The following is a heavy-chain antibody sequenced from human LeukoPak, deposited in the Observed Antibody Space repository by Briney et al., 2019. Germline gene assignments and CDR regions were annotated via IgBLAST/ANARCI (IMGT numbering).Heavy chain of an antibody. CDR3: ARDMGSGYYFAEDY. D-gene: IGHD3-22*01. CDR2: INWNGGST. J-gene: IGHJ4*02. V-gene: IGHV3-20*04. Sequence: GGSLRLSCAASGFTFDDYGMSWVRQAPGKGLEWVSGINWNGGSTGYADSVKGRFTISRDNAKNFLHLQMNSLRAEDTALYYCARDMGSGYYFAEDYWGQGTLVTVSS. CDR1: GFTFDDYG.